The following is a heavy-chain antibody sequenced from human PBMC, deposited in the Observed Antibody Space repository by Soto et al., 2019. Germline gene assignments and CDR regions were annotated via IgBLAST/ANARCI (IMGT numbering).Heavy chain of an antibody. J-gene: IGHJ3*02. Sequence: ALVKVSCKASGYTFTIYGISWVRQAPGQGLEWMGWISAYNGNTNYAQKLQGRVTMTTDTSTSAAYMELRSLRSDDTAVYYCARADHYCSSTSCHHDAFDIWGQGTMVTVS. CDR2: ISAYNGNT. V-gene: IGHV1-18*01. CDR1: GYTFTIYG. D-gene: IGHD2-2*01. CDR3: ARADHYCSSTSCHHDAFDI.